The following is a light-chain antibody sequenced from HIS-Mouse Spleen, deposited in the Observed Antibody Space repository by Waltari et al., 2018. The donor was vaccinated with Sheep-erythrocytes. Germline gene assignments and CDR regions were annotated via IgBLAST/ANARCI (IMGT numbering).Light chain of an antibody. CDR3: CSYAGSYNHV. V-gene: IGLV2-11*01. CDR2: DVS. J-gene: IGLJ1*01. Sequence: QSALTQPPSASGSPGQSVTISCPGTRSAVGGYHFVPWYQQHPGKAPKLMIYDVSKRPSGVPDRFSGSKSGNTASLTISGLQAEDEADYYCCSYAGSYNHVFATGTKVTVL. CDR1: RSAVGGYHF.